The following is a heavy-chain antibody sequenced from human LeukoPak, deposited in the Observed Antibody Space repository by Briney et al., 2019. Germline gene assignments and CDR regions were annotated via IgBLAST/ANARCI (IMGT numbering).Heavy chain of an antibody. D-gene: IGHD6-6*01. CDR3: AKGVEYSSSPLDY. CDR2: ISGSGGGT. CDR1: GFTFSNYA. J-gene: IGHJ4*02. Sequence: GGSLRLSCAASGFTFSNYAMSWVRQAPGKGLEWVSAISGSGGGTYYADSVKGRFTISRDNSKNTLYLQMNGLRAEDTALYYCAKGVEYSSSPLDYWGQGTLVTVSS. V-gene: IGHV3-23*01.